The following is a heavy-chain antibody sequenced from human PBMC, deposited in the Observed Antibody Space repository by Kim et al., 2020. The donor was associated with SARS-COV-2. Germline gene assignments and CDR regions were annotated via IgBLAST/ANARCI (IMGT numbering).Heavy chain of an antibody. V-gene: IGHV4-59*01. CDR2: IYYTGST. CDR1: GGSISSYY. D-gene: IGHD3-9*01. CDR3: AGGIAGYYKSRDYYGMDV. Sequence: SETLSLTCTVSGGSISSYYWSWIRQPPGRGLEWIAYIYYTGSTNYSPSLKSRVTISTDTSKNQFSLKLSSVTAADTAVYFCAGGIAGYYKSRDYYGMDVWGQGTTVTVSS. J-gene: IGHJ6*02.